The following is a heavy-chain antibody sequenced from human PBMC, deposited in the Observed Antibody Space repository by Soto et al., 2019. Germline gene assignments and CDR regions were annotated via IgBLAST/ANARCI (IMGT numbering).Heavy chain of an antibody. V-gene: IGHV1-69*12. CDR2: IIPIFGTA. CDR1: GGTFSSYA. CDR3: ARAGEAGYYRSYYYYGMDV. J-gene: IGHJ6*02. Sequence: QVQLVQSGAEVKKPGSSVKVSCKASGGTFSSYAISWVRQAPGQGLEWMGGIIPIFGTANYAQKFQGRVTITADESTSVAXXELSSLRSEDTAVYYWARAGEAGYYRSYYYYGMDVWGQGTTVTVSS. D-gene: IGHD3-22*01.